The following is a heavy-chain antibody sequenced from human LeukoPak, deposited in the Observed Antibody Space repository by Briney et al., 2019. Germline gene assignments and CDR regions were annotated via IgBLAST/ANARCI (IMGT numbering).Heavy chain of an antibody. D-gene: IGHD3-22*01. CDR1: GFTFSSYA. V-gene: IGHV3-23*01. CDR2: ISGSGGST. Sequence: GGSLRLSCAASGFTFSSYAMSWVRQAPGKGLEWVSAISGSGGSTYYADSVTGRFTISRDNSKNTLYLQMNSLRAEDTAVYYCAKATGYYSYYFDYWGQGTLVTVSS. CDR3: AKATGYYSYYFDY. J-gene: IGHJ4*02.